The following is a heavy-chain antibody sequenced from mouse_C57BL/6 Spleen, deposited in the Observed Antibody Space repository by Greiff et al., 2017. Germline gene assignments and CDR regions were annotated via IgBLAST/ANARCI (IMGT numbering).Heavy chain of an antibody. J-gene: IGHJ2*01. CDR1: GFTFSDYY. D-gene: IGHD2-3*01. CDR3: ARGGDDGYPFDY. Sequence: EVQVVESEGGLVQPGSSMKLSCTASGFTFSDYYMAWVRQVPEKGLEWVANINYDGSSTYYLDSLKSRFIISRDNAKNMLYLQMSSLKSEDTATYYCARGGDDGYPFDYWGQGTTLTVSS. V-gene: IGHV5-16*01. CDR2: INYDGSST.